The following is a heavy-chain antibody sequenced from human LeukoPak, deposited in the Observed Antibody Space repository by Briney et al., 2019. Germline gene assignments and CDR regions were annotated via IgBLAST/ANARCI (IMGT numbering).Heavy chain of an antibody. V-gene: IGHV4-34*01. CDR3: ARGGVRSWSPVLFDY. CDR1: GGSFSGYY. Sequence: PSETLSLTCAVYGGSFSGYYWSWIRQPPGKGLEWIGEINHSGSTNYNPSLKSRVTISVDTSKNQFSLKLSSVTAADTAVYYCARGGVRSWSPVLFDYWGQGTLVTVSS. CDR2: INHSGST. D-gene: IGHD6-13*01. J-gene: IGHJ4*02.